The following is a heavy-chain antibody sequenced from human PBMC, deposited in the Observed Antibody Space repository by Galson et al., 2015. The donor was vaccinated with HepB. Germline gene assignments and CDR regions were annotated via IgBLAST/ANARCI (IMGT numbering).Heavy chain of an antibody. Sequence: SLRLSCAASGFTFSSYAMHWVRQAPGKGLEWVAVISYDGSNKYYADSVKGRFTISRDNSKNTLYLQMNSLRAEDTAVYYCARGWGIVVVPAAINTGDTQEDYWGQGTLVTVSS. CDR2: ISYDGSNK. D-gene: IGHD2-2*01. CDR1: GFTFSSYA. CDR3: ARGWGIVVVPAAINTGDTQEDY. J-gene: IGHJ4*02. V-gene: IGHV3-30-3*01.